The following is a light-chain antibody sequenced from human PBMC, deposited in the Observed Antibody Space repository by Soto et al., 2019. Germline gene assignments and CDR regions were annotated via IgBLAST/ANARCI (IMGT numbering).Light chain of an antibody. CDR2: GAS. J-gene: IGKJ1*01. Sequence: EIVLTQSPGTLPLSPGERATLSCRASQSVSSSYLAWYQQKPGQAPSLLIYGASSRATGIPDRFSGSGSGTDFTLTISRLEPEDFAVYYCQQYGSSPLTFGQGTKVEIK. V-gene: IGKV3-20*01. CDR3: QQYGSSPLT. CDR1: QSVSSSY.